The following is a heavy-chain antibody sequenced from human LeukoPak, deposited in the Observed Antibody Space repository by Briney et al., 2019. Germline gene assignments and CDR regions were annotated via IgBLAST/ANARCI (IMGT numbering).Heavy chain of an antibody. V-gene: IGHV1-18*04. Sequence: ASVKVSCKASGYTFTSYGIGWVRQAPGQGLEWMGWISAYNGNTNYAQKLQGRVTMTTDTSTSTAYMELRSLRSDDTAVYYCARDPKYDYVWGSYRPEEGYFDYWGQGTLVTVSS. D-gene: IGHD3-16*02. J-gene: IGHJ4*02. CDR1: GYTFTSYG. CDR2: ISAYNGNT. CDR3: ARDPKYDYVWGSYRPEEGYFDY.